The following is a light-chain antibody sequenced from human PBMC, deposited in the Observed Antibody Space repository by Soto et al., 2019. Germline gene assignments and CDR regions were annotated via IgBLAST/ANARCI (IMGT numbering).Light chain of an antibody. Sequence: QSVLTQPPSASGSPGQSVTISCTGTTSDVGVSRSVSWYQQHPGKAPKLIISDVTKRPSGVPYRFSGSKSGNTASLTISGLQAADEADYYCCSYEGRFFFGTGTKVTVL. J-gene: IGLJ1*01. CDR3: CSYEGRFF. CDR1: TSDVGVSRS. V-gene: IGLV2-11*01. CDR2: DVT.